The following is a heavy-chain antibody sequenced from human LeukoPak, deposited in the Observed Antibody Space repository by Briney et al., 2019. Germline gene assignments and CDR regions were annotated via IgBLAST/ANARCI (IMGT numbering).Heavy chain of an antibody. D-gene: IGHD2-15*01. J-gene: IGHJ5*02. V-gene: IGHV4-4*02. CDR2: IYHSGST. Sequence: PSETLSLTCAVSGGSISGSNWWSWVRQPPGKGLEWIGEIYHSGSTYYNPSLKSRVTISVDTSKNQFSLKLSSVTAADTAVYYCARHHCSGGSCQPNWFDPWGQGTLVTVSS. CDR3: ARHHCSGGSCQPNWFDP. CDR1: GGSISGSNW.